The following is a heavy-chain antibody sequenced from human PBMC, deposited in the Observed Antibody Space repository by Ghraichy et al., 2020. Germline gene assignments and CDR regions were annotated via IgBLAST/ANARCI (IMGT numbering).Heavy chain of an antibody. D-gene: IGHD3-10*01. CDR1: GYTFTSYG. CDR3: ARESGSGHVNYYGMDV. Sequence: ASVKVSCKASGYTFTSYGISWVRQAPGQGLEWMGWISAYNGNTNYAQKLQGRVTMTTDTSTSTAYMELRSLRSDDTAVYYCARESGSGHVNYYGMDVWGQGTTVTVSS. V-gene: IGHV1-18*01. CDR2: ISAYNGNT. J-gene: IGHJ6*02.